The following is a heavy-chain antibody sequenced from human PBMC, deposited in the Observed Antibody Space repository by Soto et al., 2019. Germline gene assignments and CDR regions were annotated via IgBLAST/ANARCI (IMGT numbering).Heavy chain of an antibody. CDR2: IYQPGRP. V-gene: IGHV4-30-2*01. CDR1: GGSIPTSGYS. J-gene: IGHJ6*02. CDR3: AREMTIFGVAPGGGVDV. D-gene: IGHD3-3*01. Sequence: QLQLQESGSGLVQPSQTLSLTCTASGGSIPTSGYSWTWFRKQPGGGLEGIGSIYQPGRPSVIPSLKSRVTMSLDKSKNQFSLNLTSVTAADTALYYCAREMTIFGVAPGGGVDVWGQGTTVTVSS.